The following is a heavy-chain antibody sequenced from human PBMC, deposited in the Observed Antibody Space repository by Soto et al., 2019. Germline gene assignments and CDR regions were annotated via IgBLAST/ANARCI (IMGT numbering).Heavy chain of an antibody. CDR1: GGSISSGDYY. J-gene: IGHJ5*02. Sequence: QVQLQESGPGLVKPSQTLSLPCTVSGGSISSGDYYWSWVRQHPGKGLEWIGYIYHSGSTYYNPSIKSRVTMSLDTSKNHLPLKLSSVTAADTAVYYCARDVRPAHTTKFDPWGQGTLVTVSS. V-gene: IGHV4-31*03. D-gene: IGHD1-26*01. CDR2: IYHSGST. CDR3: ARDVRPAHTTKFDP.